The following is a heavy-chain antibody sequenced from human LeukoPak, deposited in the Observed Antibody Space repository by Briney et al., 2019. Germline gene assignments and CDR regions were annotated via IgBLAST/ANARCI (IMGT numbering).Heavy chain of an antibody. CDR1: GFTFSSYA. Sequence: GASLRLSCAASGFTFSSYAMSWVRQAPGKGLEWVSAISGSGGNTYYADSVKGRFTISRDNSKNTLYLQMNSLRAEDTAVYYCAKDRNSEYFDYWGQGTLVTVSS. CDR2: ISGSGGNT. CDR3: AKDRNSEYFDY. V-gene: IGHV3-23*01. J-gene: IGHJ4*02. D-gene: IGHD1-26*01.